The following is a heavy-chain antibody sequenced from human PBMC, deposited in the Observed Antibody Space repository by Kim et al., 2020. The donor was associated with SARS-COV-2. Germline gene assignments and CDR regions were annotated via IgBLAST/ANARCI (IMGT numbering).Heavy chain of an antibody. CDR3: ARHATDSGSYHY. J-gene: IGHJ4*02. Sequence: SETLSLTCTVSGGSISSSSYYWGWIRQPPGKGLEWIGSIYYSGSTYYNPSLKSRVTISVDTSKNQFSLKLSSVTAADTAVYYCARHATDSGSYHYWGQGTLVTVSS. CDR1: GGSISSSSYY. D-gene: IGHD1-26*01. V-gene: IGHV4-39*01. CDR2: IYYSGST.